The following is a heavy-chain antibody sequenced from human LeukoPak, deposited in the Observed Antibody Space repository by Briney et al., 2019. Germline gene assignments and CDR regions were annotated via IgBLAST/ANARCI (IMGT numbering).Heavy chain of an antibody. CDR1: GGSFGGYY. J-gene: IGHJ4*02. CDR3: ARAAGCGGDCYYFDY. Sequence: SETLSLTCAVYGGSFGGYYWSWIRQPPGKGLEWIGEINHSGSTNYNPSHKSRVTISVDTSKNQFSLKLSSVTAADTAVYYCARAAGCGGDCYYFDYWGQGTLVTVSS. D-gene: IGHD2-21*02. V-gene: IGHV4-34*01. CDR2: INHSGST.